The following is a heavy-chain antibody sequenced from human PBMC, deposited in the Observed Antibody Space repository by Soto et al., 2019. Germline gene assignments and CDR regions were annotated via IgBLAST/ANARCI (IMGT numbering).Heavy chain of an antibody. CDR3: ATESPGSGAFHN. V-gene: IGHV1-46*01. J-gene: IGHJ4*02. Sequence: ASVKVSCKALGYTFTGYYTPWVRQSPGQGLEYVGIIYSNDDTASNGQKFQGRVTMTLDASAGTVYMELSSLRSEDTAMYYCATESPGSGAFHNWGQGTLVTVSS. CDR2: IYSNDDTA. D-gene: IGHD6-19*01. CDR1: GYTFTGYY.